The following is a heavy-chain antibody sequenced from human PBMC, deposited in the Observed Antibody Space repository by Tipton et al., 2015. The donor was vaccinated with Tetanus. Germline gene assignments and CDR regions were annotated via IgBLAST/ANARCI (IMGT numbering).Heavy chain of an antibody. V-gene: IGHV4-59*01. CDR3: ARTSGYLYSSY. CDR2: IDYFGTT. D-gene: IGHD3-3*01. CDR1: GGSISTYH. J-gene: IGHJ1*01. Sequence: TLSLTCTVSGGSISTYHWNWIRQFPGKGLEWVGYIDYFGTTKYNPSLKSRVAMSVDTSKNQLSLKLSSVTSADTAVYYCARTSGYLYSSYWGQGTLVTVSS.